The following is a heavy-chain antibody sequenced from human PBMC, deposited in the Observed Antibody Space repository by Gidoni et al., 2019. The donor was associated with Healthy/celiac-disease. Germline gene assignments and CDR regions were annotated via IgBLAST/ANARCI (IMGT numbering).Heavy chain of an antibody. Sequence: QVQLQQWGAGLLKPSETLSLTCAVYGGSFSGYYWSWIRQPPGKGLEWIGEINHSGSTNYNPSLKSRVTISVDTSKNQFSLKLSSVTAADTAVYYCARTSIGAVAGYDYWGQGTLVTVSS. CDR2: INHSGST. V-gene: IGHV4-34*01. CDR3: ARTSIGAVAGYDY. J-gene: IGHJ4*02. D-gene: IGHD6-19*01. CDR1: GGSFSGYY.